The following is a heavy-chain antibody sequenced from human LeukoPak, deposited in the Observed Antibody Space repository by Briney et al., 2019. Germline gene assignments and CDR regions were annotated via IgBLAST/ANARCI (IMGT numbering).Heavy chain of an antibody. Sequence: PGGSLRLSCAASEFTVSSNYMNWVRQAPGKGLEWVSFIYSGGSTYYADSVRGRFTISRDSSKNTLYLQMNSLRAEDTAVYFCATFTPLRAFDFWGQGTLASVSS. CDR3: ATFTPLRAFDF. D-gene: IGHD3-16*01. J-gene: IGHJ4*02. CDR1: EFTVSSNY. CDR2: IYSGGST. V-gene: IGHV3-66*01.